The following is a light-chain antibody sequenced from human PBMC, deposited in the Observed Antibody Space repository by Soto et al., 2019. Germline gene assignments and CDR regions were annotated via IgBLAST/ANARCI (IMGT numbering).Light chain of an antibody. CDR3: PQYGTSPQT. J-gene: IGKJ1*01. CDR1: QSVRSRY. V-gene: IGKV3-20*01. Sequence: EIVLTQSPGTLSLSPGERATLSCRASQSVRSRYLAWYQQKPGQAPRLLIYGSSSRPPGIPDRVSGSGSGTEFTLTISRLEPEDFAVYYCPQYGTSPQTFGQGTKVEIK. CDR2: GSS.